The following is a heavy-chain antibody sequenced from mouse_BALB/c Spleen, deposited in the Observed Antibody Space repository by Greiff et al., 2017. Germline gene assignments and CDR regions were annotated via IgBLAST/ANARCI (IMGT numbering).Heavy chain of an antibody. CDR3: ARRLYGNYYYYAMDY. CDR2: ISYSGST. CDR1: GDSITSGY. J-gene: IGHJ4*01. V-gene: IGHV3-8*02. Sequence: EVKLEESGPSLVKPSQTLSLTCSVTGDSITSGYWNWIRKFPGNKLEYMGYISYSGSTYYNPSLKSRISITRDTSKNQYYLQLNSVTTEDTATYYCARRLYGNYYYYAMDYWGQGTSVTVSS. D-gene: IGHD2-1*01.